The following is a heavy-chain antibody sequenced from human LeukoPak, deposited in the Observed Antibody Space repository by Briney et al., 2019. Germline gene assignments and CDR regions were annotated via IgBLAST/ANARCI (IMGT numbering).Heavy chain of an antibody. V-gene: IGHV4-34*01. J-gene: IGHJ5*02. Sequence: SETLSLTCAVYGGSFSGYYWSWIRQPPGKGLEWIGEINHSGSTNYNPSLKSRVTISVDTSKNQFSLKLSSVTAADTAVYYCATLTKGAYDILTGYNWFDHWGQGTLVTVSS. CDR2: INHSGST. CDR1: GGSFSGYY. D-gene: IGHD3-9*01. CDR3: ATLTKGAYDILTGYNWFDH.